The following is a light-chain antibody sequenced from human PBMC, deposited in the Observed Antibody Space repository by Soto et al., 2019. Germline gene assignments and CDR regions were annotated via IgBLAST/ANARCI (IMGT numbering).Light chain of an antibody. CDR2: DAS. CDR3: QHYNSFSPT. J-gene: IGKJ1*01. Sequence: DIQMTQSPSTLSASVGDRVTITCRASQTIDNWLAWYQQKPEKSPELLIFDASTLRSGVPSRFSGSGSGTEFTLTISSLQPDDFATYYCQHYNSFSPTFGQGTKVEIK. CDR1: QTIDNW. V-gene: IGKV1-5*01.